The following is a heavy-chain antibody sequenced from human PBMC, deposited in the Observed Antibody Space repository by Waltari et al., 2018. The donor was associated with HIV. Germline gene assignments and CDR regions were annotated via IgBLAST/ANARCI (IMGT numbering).Heavy chain of an antibody. D-gene: IGHD6-19*01. CDR3: AKDLLDSSGWPYYFDY. Sequence: QVQLVESGGGVVQPGGSLRLSCAASGFTFSSYGMHWVRQAPGKGLEWVAFIRYDGSNKYYADSGKGRFTISRDNSKNTLYLQMNSLRAEDTAVYYCAKDLLDSSGWPYYFDYWGQGTLVTVSS. V-gene: IGHV3-30*02. CDR1: GFTFSSYG. J-gene: IGHJ4*02. CDR2: IRYDGSNK.